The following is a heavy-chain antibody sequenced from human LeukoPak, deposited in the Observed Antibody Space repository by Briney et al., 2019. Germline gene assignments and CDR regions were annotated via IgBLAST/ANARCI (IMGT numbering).Heavy chain of an antibody. J-gene: IGHJ6*04. CDR3: ARVGDFWSGYLDV. D-gene: IGHD3-3*01. CDR1: GGSISSGSYY. Sequence: NASQTLSLTCTVSGGSISSGSYYWSWIRQPAGKGLEWIGPIYTSGSTNYNPSLKSRVTISVDTSKNQFSLKLSSVTAADTAVYYCARVGDFWSGYLDVWGKGTTVTVSS. CDR2: IYTSGST. V-gene: IGHV4-61*02.